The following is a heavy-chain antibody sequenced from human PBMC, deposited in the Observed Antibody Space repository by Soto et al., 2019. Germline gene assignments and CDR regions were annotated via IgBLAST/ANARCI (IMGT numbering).Heavy chain of an antibody. CDR1: GGSISSGGYY. V-gene: IGHV3-66*01. Sequence: ETLSLTCTVSGGSISSGGYYWYWIRQHPGKGLEWISIIYSAGNTYYADSVKGRFTISRDNSKNTLYLQMNSLGAEDTAVYYCARDFVVGGPTINYYYGMDVWGQGTTVTVSS. CDR2: IYSAGNT. D-gene: IGHD1-26*01. J-gene: IGHJ6*02. CDR3: ARDFVVGGPTINYYYGMDV.